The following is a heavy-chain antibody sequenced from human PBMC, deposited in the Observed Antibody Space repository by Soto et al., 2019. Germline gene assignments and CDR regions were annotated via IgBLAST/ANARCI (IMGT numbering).Heavy chain of an antibody. CDR2: IIAMFGTT. V-gene: IGHV1-69*01. Sequence: HVQLVQSGAEVKKPGSSVRVSCKASGGTFRTSSFSWVRQAPGQGLEWMGGIIAMFGTTTYAPDFQGRLTITAAESPHSVFMELSSLRPYDTAFDCGAGGGLEDTDLSASYFESWGQGSLVVVSS. CDR3: AGGGLEDTDLSASYFES. CDR1: GGTFRTSS. J-gene: IGHJ4*02. D-gene: IGHD5-18*01.